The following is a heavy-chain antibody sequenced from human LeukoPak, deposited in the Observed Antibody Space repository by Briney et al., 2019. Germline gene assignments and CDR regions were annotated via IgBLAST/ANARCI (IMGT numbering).Heavy chain of an antibody. CDR3: ARDNGYGSGSYYLIDY. V-gene: IGHV1-2*02. J-gene: IGHJ4*02. CDR1: GYTFTGYC. Sequence: VASVKVSCKASGYTFTGYCMHWVRQAPGQGLEWMGWINPNSGGTNYAQKFQGRVTMTRDTSISTAYMELSRLRSDDTAVYYCARDNGYGSGSYYLIDYWGQGTLVTVSS. D-gene: IGHD3-10*01. CDR2: INPNSGGT.